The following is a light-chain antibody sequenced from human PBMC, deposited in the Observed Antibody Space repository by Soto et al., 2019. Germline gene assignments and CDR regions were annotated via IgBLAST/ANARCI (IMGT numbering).Light chain of an antibody. CDR2: AAS. CDR1: QGISSY. J-gene: IGKJ2*01. CDR3: QQLNSYPYT. V-gene: IGKV1-9*01. Sequence: DIQLTQSPSFLSASVGDRVTITCRASQGISSYLAWYQQKPGKAPKLLIYAASTLQSGVPSRFSGSGSGTEFTLTISSLQPEDFETYYCQQLNSYPYTFGQGTKVDIK.